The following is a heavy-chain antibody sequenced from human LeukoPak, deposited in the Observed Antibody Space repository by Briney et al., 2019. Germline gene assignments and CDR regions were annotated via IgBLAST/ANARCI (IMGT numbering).Heavy chain of an antibody. Sequence: SETLSLTCTVSGGSISTYYWSWIRRPPGKGLEWIAYIHASGPANYNPSLKSRITISVDTSKNQFPLKLSSVTAADTAVYYCARHDAGIAARPFDNWGQGTLVTVSS. D-gene: IGHD6-6*01. CDR3: ARHDAGIAARPFDN. CDR2: IHASGPA. CDR1: GGSISTYY. V-gene: IGHV4-4*09. J-gene: IGHJ4*02.